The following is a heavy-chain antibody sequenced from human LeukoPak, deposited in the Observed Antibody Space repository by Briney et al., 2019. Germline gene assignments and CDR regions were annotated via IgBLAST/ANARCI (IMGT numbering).Heavy chain of an antibody. J-gene: IGHJ4*02. CDR2: ISGSGGST. CDR3: AKDLPGDYGDY. Sequence: GGSLRLSCAASGFTFSSYVMSWGRQAPGEGVGWGSAISGSGGSTYYADSVKGGCTISRDNSKNTRYLQMNSLRAEGTAVYYCAKDLPGDYGDYWGQGTLVTVSS. CDR1: GFTFSSYV. V-gene: IGHV3-23*01.